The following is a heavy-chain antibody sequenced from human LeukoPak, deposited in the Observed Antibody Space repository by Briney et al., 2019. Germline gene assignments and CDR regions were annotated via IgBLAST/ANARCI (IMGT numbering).Heavy chain of an antibody. D-gene: IGHD3-22*01. CDR2: ISDNGGET. J-gene: IGHJ4*02. CDR3: ATDRERDPSVYYLV. V-gene: IGHV3-23*01. CDR1: GFTFTDYA. Sequence: GGSLRLSCAASGFTFTDYAMSWVRQAPEKGLDWISTISDNGGETYYADSVKGRFAISRDNSKNTPFLQMNSLRAEDSAVYYCATDRERDPSVYYLVGGQGTLITVSS.